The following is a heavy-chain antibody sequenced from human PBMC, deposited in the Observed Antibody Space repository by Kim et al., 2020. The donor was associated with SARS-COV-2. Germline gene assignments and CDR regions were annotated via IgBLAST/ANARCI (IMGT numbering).Heavy chain of an antibody. CDR2: ISGSGGST. J-gene: IGHJ4*02. CDR3: AKAQQWLDTYYFDY. V-gene: IGHV3-23*01. Sequence: GGSLRLSCAASGFTFSSYAMSWVRQAPGKGLEWVSAISGSGGSTYYADSVKGRFTISRANSKNTLYLQMNSLRAEDTAVYYCAKAQQWLDTYYFDYWGQGTLVTVSS. CDR1: GFTFSSYA. D-gene: IGHD6-19*01.